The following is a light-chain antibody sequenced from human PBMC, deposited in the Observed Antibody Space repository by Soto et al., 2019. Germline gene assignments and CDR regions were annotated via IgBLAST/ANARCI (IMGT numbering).Light chain of an antibody. CDR1: QSISNW. J-gene: IGKJ1*01. CDR3: QQYSSYSWT. V-gene: IGKV1-5*03. CDR2: KAS. Sequence: DIQMTQSPSTLSASVRDRVTITCRASQSISNWLAWYQQKPGKAPKLLIYKASSLESGVPSRFSGSGSGTEFTLTISSLQPDDFATYYCQQYSSYSWTFGQGTKVEIK.